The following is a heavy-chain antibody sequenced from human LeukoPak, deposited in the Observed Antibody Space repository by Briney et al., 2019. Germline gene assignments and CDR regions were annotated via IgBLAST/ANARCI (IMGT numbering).Heavy chain of an antibody. CDR2: INSDGINT. Sequence: PGGSLRLSCAASGFTFSNYWMHWVRQAPGKGLVWVSRINSDGINTSYADSVKGRFTISRDNAKNTLNLQMNSLRAEDTAVYYCARVWPGSFYDSSGYPTSYWGQGTLVTVSS. CDR3: ARVWPGSFYDSSGYPTSY. V-gene: IGHV3-74*01. D-gene: IGHD3-22*01. CDR1: GFTFSNYW. J-gene: IGHJ4*02.